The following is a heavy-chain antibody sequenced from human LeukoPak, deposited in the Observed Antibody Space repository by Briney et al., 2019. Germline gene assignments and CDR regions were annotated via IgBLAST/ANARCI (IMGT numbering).Heavy chain of an antibody. V-gene: IGHV3-74*01. J-gene: IGHJ5*02. D-gene: IGHD3-10*01. Sequence: GGSLRLSCAASGFSFSSYWMHWVRQAPGMGLVWVSRISTDGSTTNYADSVKGRFTISRDNAKNTLYLQMNSLRAEDTAVYYCLRVRGVTAWGQGTLVTASS. CDR2: ISTDGSTT. CDR1: GFSFSSYW. CDR3: LRVRGVTA.